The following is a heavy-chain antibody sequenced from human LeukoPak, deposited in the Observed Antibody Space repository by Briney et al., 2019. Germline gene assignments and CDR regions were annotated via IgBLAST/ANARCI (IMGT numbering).Heavy chain of an antibody. CDR1: GYTFTSYA. J-gene: IGHJ3*02. CDR2: INTNTGNP. CDR3: ASSSAYYDILTGYHPAGAFDI. V-gene: IGHV7-4-1*02. Sequence: ASVKVSCKASGYTFTSYAMNWVRQAPGQGLEWMGWINTNTGNPTYAQGFTGRSVFSLDTSVSTAYLQISSLKAEDTAVYYCASSSAYYDILTGYHPAGAFDIWGQGTMVTVSS. D-gene: IGHD3-9*01.